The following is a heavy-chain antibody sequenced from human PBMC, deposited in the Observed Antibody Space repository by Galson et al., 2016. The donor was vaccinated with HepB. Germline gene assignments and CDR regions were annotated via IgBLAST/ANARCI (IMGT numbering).Heavy chain of an antibody. CDR3: AKMPPLDLGMGDSSGYPYYGMDV. CDR1: GFTVTSNY. D-gene: IGHD3-22*01. J-gene: IGHJ6*02. Sequence: SLRLSCAASGFTVTSNYMSWVRQAPGKGLEWVSAISGSGGSTYYADSVKGRFTISRDNSKNTLYLQMNSLRAEDTAVYYCAKMPPLDLGMGDSSGYPYYGMDVWGQGTTVTVSS. V-gene: IGHV3-23*01. CDR2: ISGSGGST.